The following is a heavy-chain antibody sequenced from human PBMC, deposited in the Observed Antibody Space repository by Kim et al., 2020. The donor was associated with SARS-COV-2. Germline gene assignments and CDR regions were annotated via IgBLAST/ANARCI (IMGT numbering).Heavy chain of an antibody. V-gene: IGHV4-31*03. CDR3: ARGVGAAAGMVLDY. D-gene: IGHD6-13*01. CDR2: IYYSGST. CDR1: GGSISSGGYY. Sequence: SETLSLTCTVSGGSISSGGYYWSWIRQHPGKGLEWIGYIYYSGSTYYNPSLKSRVTISVDTSKNQFSLKLSSVTAADTAVYYCARGVGAAAGMVLDYWGQGTLVTVSS. J-gene: IGHJ4*02.